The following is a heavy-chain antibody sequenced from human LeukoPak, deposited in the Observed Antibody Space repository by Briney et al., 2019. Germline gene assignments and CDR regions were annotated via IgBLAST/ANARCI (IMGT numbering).Heavy chain of an antibody. CDR3: ARGWRVVKFDY. J-gene: IGHJ4*02. D-gene: IGHD3-3*01. Sequence: GASLKLSCTASGYTFTAYYMNWVRQAPGQGLEWVGWINPNSSGTNYAQKFQGRVTMTRDTSSSTAYMQLSRLRSEDTAVYYCARGWRVVKFDYWGQGTLVTVSS. CDR1: GYTFTAYY. CDR2: INPNSSGT. V-gene: IGHV1-2*02.